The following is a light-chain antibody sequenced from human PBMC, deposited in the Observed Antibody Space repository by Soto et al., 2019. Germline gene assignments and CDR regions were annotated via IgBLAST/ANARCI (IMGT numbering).Light chain of an antibody. CDR2: EVT. V-gene: IGLV2-14*01. J-gene: IGLJ2*01. CDR1: SSDVGGYNY. Sequence: ALTQPASVSGSPGQSITISCTGTSSDVGGYNYVSWYQQHSGKAPKLMIYEVTNRPSGVSNRFSGSKSGNTASLTISGLQAEDEAEYYCSSYTRTKTLLFGGGTKVTVL. CDR3: SSYTRTKTLL.